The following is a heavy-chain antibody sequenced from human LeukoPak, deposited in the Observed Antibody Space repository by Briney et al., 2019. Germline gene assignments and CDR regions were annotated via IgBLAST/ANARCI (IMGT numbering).Heavy chain of an antibody. CDR3: ARDRSVWVKETRPDSILPDY. Sequence: PGGSLRLSCAASGFTFSSYGMHWVRQAPGKGLEWVAVISYDGSNKYYADSVKGRFTISRDNSKNTLYLQMNSLRAEDTAVYYCARDRSVWVKETRPDSILPDYWGQGTLVTVSS. CDR1: GFTFSSYG. J-gene: IGHJ4*02. V-gene: IGHV3-30*03. D-gene: IGHD1-26*01. CDR2: ISYDGSNK.